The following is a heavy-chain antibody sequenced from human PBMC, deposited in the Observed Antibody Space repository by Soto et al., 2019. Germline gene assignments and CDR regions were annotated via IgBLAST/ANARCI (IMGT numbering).Heavy chain of an antibody. CDR3: ARIPGYDFWSGFYFRTADYGMDV. CDR1: GDSISSSSYY. V-gene: IGHV4-39*01. Sequence: SETLSLTCTVSGDSISSSSYYWGWIRQPPGKGLEWIGSIYYSGSTYYNPSLKSRVTISVDTSKNQFSLKLSSVTAADTAVYYCARIPGYDFWSGFYFRTADYGMDVWGQGTTVTVSS. D-gene: IGHD3-3*01. J-gene: IGHJ6*02. CDR2: IYYSGST.